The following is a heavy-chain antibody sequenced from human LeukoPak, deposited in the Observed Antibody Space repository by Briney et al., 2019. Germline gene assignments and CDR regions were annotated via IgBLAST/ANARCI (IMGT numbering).Heavy chain of an antibody. CDR3: AKQSYARSLGE. V-gene: IGHV3-23*01. Sequence: GGSLRLSCATSGFPFSDFSMSWVRQAPGKGLEWISTTNSGGTSTYYAESVKGRFTISRDNSKTTLYLQMSSLRVEDTAVYYCAKQSYARSLGEGGPGTLVSVSS. CDR2: TNSGGTST. J-gene: IGHJ4*02. CDR1: GFPFSDFS. D-gene: IGHD2-8*01.